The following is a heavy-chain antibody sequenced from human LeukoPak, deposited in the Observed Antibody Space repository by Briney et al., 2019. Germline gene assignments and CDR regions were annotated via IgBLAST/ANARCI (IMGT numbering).Heavy chain of an antibody. CDR3: ARGVTYYYDSSGYNWFDP. D-gene: IGHD3-22*01. Sequence: GASVKVSCKASGGTFSSYAISWVRQAPGQGLEWMGGIIPVFGTANYAQKFQGRVTITADESTSTAYMELSSLRSEDTAVYYCARGVTYYYDSSGYNWFDPWGQGTLVTVSS. CDR1: GGTFSSYA. V-gene: IGHV1-69*13. J-gene: IGHJ5*02. CDR2: IIPVFGTA.